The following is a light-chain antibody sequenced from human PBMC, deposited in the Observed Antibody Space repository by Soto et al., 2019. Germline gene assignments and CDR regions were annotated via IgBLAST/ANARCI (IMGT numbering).Light chain of an antibody. J-gene: IGKJ3*01. CDR1: QDISNY. CDR3: QHYGT. Sequence: DIPMTQSPSSLSASVGDRVTITCQASQDISNYLNWYQQKPGKAPKLLIYDASNLETGVPSRFSRSGSGTVLSLAISSLQPEDIATYYCQHYGTFGPGTKVNIK. V-gene: IGKV1-33*01. CDR2: DAS.